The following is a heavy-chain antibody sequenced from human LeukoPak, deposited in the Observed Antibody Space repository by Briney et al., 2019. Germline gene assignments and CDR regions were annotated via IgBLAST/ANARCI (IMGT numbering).Heavy chain of an antibody. CDR3: AGGHIITGAFDI. CDR1: GYTFTSYD. Sequence: GASVKVSCKASGYTFTSYDIHWVRQATGQGLEWMGWMNPNTGNTGFAQNFQGRVTMTRNTSISTAYMDLTSLRSEDTAVYYCAGGHIITGAFDIWGQGTMVTVSS. D-gene: IGHD1-14*01. V-gene: IGHV1-8*01. CDR2: MNPNTGNT. J-gene: IGHJ3*02.